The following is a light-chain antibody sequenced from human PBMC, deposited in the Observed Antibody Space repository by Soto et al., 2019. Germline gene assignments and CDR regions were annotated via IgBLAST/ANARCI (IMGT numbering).Light chain of an antibody. CDR1: QSVSSS. J-gene: IGKJ5*01. CDR2: DTS. CDR3: QQHNQWPIT. Sequence: EMVMTQSPATLSMSPGERATLSCRASQSVSSSLAWYQQKPGQTPRLLIYDTSIRATGVPARFSGSRSGTEFTLTINSLQSEDSAVYYCQQHNQWPITFGQGTRLEIK. V-gene: IGKV3-15*01.